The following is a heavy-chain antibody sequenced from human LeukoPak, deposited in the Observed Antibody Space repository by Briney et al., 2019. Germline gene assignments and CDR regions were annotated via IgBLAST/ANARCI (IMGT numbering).Heavy chain of an antibody. Sequence: ASVKVSCKASRGTFSSYAISWVRQAPGQGLEWMGGIIPIFGTANYAQKFQGRVTITTDESTSTAYMEPSSLRSEDTAVYYCARASIQLWSYFDYWGQGTLVTVSS. CDR3: ARASIQLWSYFDY. V-gene: IGHV1-69*05. D-gene: IGHD5-18*01. CDR1: RGTFSSYA. J-gene: IGHJ4*02. CDR2: IIPIFGTA.